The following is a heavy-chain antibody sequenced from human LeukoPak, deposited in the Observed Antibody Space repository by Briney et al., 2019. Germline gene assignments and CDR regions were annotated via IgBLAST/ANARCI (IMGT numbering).Heavy chain of an antibody. V-gene: IGHV3-15*01. D-gene: IGHD2-15*01. Sequence: GGSLRLSCAASGFTFSTAWVNWVRQAPGKGLEWVGRIKSKTDGGTIDYAAPVKGRFTISRDDSKNTLYLQMNSPKTEDTAVYYCTTDGYCSGGNCYSYDYWGLGTLVTVSS. CDR1: GFTFSTAW. CDR3: TTDGYCSGGNCYSYDY. CDR2: IKSKTDGGTI. J-gene: IGHJ4*02.